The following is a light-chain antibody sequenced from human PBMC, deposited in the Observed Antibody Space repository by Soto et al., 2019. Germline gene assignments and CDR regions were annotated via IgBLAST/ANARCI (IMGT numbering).Light chain of an antibody. Sequence: EIVMTQSPATLSVSPGERATLSCRASQSVSSKLAWYQQKPGQAPRLLIYGASTRATGIPGRFSGSGSGTEFTLTISSLHSEDFAVYYCQRYNNWPYTFGQGTKLEIQ. CDR2: GAS. J-gene: IGKJ2*01. CDR3: QRYNNWPYT. V-gene: IGKV3-15*01. CDR1: QSVSSK.